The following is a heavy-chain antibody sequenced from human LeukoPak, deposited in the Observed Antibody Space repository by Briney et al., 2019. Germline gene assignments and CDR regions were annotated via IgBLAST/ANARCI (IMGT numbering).Heavy chain of an antibody. J-gene: IGHJ4*02. V-gene: IGHV4-34*01. CDR2: INHSGST. CDR1: GGSFSGYY. CDR3: ARAPGIAVAGTLDY. D-gene: IGHD6-19*01. Sequence: SETLSLTCAVYGGSFSGYYWSWIRQPPGKGLEWIGEINHSGSTNYNPTLKSRVTISVDTSKNQFSLKLSSVTAADTAVYYCARAPGIAVAGTLDYWGQGTLVTVSS.